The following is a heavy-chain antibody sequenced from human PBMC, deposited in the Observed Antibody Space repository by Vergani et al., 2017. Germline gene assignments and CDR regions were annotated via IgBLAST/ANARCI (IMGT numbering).Heavy chain of an antibody. CDR3: ARDPAPDLRINWFDP. Sequence: QVQLVESGGGLVKPGGSLRLSCAASGFTFSDYYMSWIRQAPGKGLEWVSYISSSSSYTNYADSVKGRFTISRDNAKNSLYLQMNSLRAEDTAVYYCARDPAPDLRINWFDPWGQGTLVTVSS. J-gene: IGHJ5*02. CDR1: GFTFSDYY. CDR2: ISSSSSYT. V-gene: IGHV3-11*05. D-gene: IGHD1-14*01.